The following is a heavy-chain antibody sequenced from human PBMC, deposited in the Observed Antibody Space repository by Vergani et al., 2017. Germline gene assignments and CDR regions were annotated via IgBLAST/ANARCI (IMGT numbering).Heavy chain of an antibody. CDR3: ARGGITFGGVIAHYFDY. CDR1: GGTFSSYA. J-gene: IGHJ4*02. Sequence: QVQLVQSGAEVKKPGSSVKVSCKASGGTFSSYAISWVRQAPGQGLEWMGGIIPIFGTANYAKKFQGRVTITADESTSTAYMELSSLRSEDTAVSYCARGGITFGGVIAHYFDYWGQGTLVTVSS. CDR2: IIPIFGTA. V-gene: IGHV1-69*01. D-gene: IGHD3-16*02.